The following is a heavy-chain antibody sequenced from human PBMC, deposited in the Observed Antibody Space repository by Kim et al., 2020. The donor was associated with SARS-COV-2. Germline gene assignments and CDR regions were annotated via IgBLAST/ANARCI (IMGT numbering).Heavy chain of an antibody. V-gene: IGHV3-23*01. CDR3: ATHSGSYYYYNYMDV. J-gene: IGHJ6*03. D-gene: IGHD1-26*01. Sequence: DSVKGRFTISRDISRNTLYLQMTSLRDEDTAVYYCATHSGSYYYYNYMDVWGKGTTVTVSS.